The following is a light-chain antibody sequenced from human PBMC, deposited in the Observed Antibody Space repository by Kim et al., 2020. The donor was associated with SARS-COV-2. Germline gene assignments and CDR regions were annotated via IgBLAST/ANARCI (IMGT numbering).Light chain of an antibody. CDR1: QSVARQ. V-gene: IGKV3-11*01. Sequence: EIVLTQSPATLSLSPGERATLSCRASQSVARQLAWYQQKPGQAPRLLIYDASDRDTGIPARFSGSGSGTDYTLTITSLEPEDFAVYYCQQRYNWQITFGQGTRLEIK. CDR2: DAS. CDR3: QQRYNWQIT. J-gene: IGKJ5*01.